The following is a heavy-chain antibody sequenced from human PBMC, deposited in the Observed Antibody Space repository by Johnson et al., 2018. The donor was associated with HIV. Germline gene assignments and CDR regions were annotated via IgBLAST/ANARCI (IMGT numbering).Heavy chain of an antibody. CDR2: ISYDGSNK. Sequence: QVQLLESGGGLVQPGRSLRLSCAASGFTFSSYAMHWVRQAPGKGLEWVAVISYDGSNKYYADSVKGRFTISRDNSKNTLYLQMNRLRAEDTAVYYCARVGYYDSSGSPYRGAFDIWGQGTMVTVSS. V-gene: IGHV3-30*04. D-gene: IGHD3-22*01. CDR1: GFTFSSYA. J-gene: IGHJ3*02. CDR3: ARVGYYDSSGSPYRGAFDI.